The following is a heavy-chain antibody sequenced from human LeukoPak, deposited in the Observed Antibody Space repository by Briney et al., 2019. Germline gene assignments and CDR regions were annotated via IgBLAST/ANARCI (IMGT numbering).Heavy chain of an antibody. V-gene: IGHV1-69*05. CDR2: IIPIFGTA. D-gene: IGHD3-9*01. J-gene: IGHJ4*02. CDR3: ANLRFFDPQGDY. CDR1: GYTFTSYE. Sequence: WASVKVSCKASGYTFTSYEINWVRQAPGQGLEWMGGIIPIFGTANYAQKFQGRVTITTDESTSTAYMELSSLRSEDTAVYYCANLRFFDPQGDYWGQGTLVTVSS.